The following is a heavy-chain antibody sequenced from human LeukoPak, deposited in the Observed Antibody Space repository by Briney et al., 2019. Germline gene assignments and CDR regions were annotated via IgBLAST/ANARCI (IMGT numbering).Heavy chain of an antibody. CDR2: ISVYSGDT. D-gene: IGHD6-13*01. J-gene: IGHJ4*02. CDR3: ARAPAAGATRVDD. CDR1: GYTFSSYG. V-gene: IGHV1-18*01. Sequence: GASVKVSCKASGYTFSSYGISWVRQAPGQGLEWMGWISVYSGDTKYAQKVQGRVTMTTDTPTSTAYMELRSLTSDDTAVYFCARAPAAGATRVDDWGQGTLVTVSS.